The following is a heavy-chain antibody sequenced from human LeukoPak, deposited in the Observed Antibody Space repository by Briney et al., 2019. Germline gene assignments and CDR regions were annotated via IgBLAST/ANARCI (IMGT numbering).Heavy chain of an antibody. J-gene: IGHJ6*02. CDR3: AGLGYFSGGSCPPRYYYYYGMDV. Sequence: PGGSLRLSCAVSGFTVSSNYMSWVRPAPGKGLGWDSVIYSGGSTYYADSVKGRFTISRDKSNTTLYLQMNSLRAEDTAVYYCAGLGYFSGGSCPPRYYYYYGMDVWGQGTTVTVSS. D-gene: IGHD2-15*01. V-gene: IGHV3-66*01. CDR1: GFTVSSNY. CDR2: IYSGGST.